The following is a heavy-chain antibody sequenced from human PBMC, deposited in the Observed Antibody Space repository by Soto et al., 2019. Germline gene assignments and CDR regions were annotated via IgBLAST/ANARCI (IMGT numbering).Heavy chain of an antibody. V-gene: IGHV3-23*01. CDR3: AKDAISGDGICLMDS. D-gene: IGHD4-17*01. CDR2: LLRSGSSA. Sequence: GGSLRLSCAAAGCTFRNYDMTWARQAPGKGLEWVSSLLRSGSSAYYADSVRGRFSISSDTSANSLYLQMDNLRAEDTAIYYRAKDAISGDGICLMDSCGQGTVGTVSS. J-gene: IGHJ5*02. CDR1: GCTFRNYD.